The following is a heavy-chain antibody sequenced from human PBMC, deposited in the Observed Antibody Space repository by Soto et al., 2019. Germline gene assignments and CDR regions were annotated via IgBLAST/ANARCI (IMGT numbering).Heavy chain of an antibody. V-gene: IGHV3-23*01. Sequence: GGSLRLSCAASGFTFSSSAMSWVRQAPGKGLEWVSSISTSGGSTYYAASLKGQFTISRDNSKNTLHLQMNSLRVEDTAVYYCAKVQNYYYYGMDVWGQGTTVTVSS. CDR3: AKVQNYYYYGMDV. D-gene: IGHD1-1*01. J-gene: IGHJ6*02. CDR2: ISTSGGST. CDR1: GFTFSSSA.